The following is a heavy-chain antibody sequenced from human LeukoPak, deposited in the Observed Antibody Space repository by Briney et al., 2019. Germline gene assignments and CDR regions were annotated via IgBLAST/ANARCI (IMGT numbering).Heavy chain of an antibody. D-gene: IGHD4-17*01. Sequence: GGSLRLSCTASGFPFSSDAMTWVRQAPGKGLEWVSAISGSGAGTYYADSVKGRFTISRDNSKNTLYLHLSSLRAEDTATYYSAKDHYGDSYYYGMDVWGQGTTVTVSS. CDR2: ISGSGAGT. CDR1: GFPFSSDA. CDR3: AKDHYGDSYYYGMDV. J-gene: IGHJ6*02. V-gene: IGHV3-23*01.